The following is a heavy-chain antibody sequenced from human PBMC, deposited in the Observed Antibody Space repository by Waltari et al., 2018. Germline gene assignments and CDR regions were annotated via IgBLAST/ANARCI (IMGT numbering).Heavy chain of an antibody. CDR2: INPNSGGT. J-gene: IGHJ3*02. CDR3: ARGYCSGGSCYWEDAFDI. CDR1: GYTFTGYY. D-gene: IGHD2-15*01. V-gene: IGHV1-2*04. Sequence: QVQLVQSGAEVKKPGASVKVSCKASGYTFTGYYMHWVRQAPGQGLEWMGWINPNSGGTNYAQKFQGWVTMTRDTSISTAYMELSRLGSDDTAVYYCARGYCSGGSCYWEDAFDIWGQGTMVTVSS.